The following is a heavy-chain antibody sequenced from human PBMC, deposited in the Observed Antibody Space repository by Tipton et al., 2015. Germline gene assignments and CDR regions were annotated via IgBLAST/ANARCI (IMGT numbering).Heavy chain of an antibody. CDR2: VFYSGST. V-gene: IGHV4-61*01. Sequence: TLSLTCNVSNGSVSSDSFYWSWVRQPPGKGLEYIGYVFYSGSTNYNPSLKSRVTISVDTSKNQFSLKLSSVTAADTAVYYCARVGYYYGSGSYYHYYYYYGMDVWGQGTTVTVSS. CDR3: ARVGYYYGSGSYYHYYYYYGMDV. D-gene: IGHD3-10*01. J-gene: IGHJ6*02. CDR1: NGSVSSDSFY.